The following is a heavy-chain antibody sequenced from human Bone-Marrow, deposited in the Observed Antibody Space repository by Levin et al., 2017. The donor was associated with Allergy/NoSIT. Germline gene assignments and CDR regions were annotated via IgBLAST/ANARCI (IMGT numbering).Heavy chain of an antibody. CDR3: ARDIGSGSYSHYFDY. CDR2: INPNSGGT. V-gene: IGHV1-2*02. Sequence: GESLKISCKASGYTFTGYYMHWVRQAPGQGLEWMGWINPNSGGTNYAQKFQGRVTMTRDTSISTAYMELSRLRSDDTAVYYCARDIGSGSYSHYFDYWGQGTLVTVSS. D-gene: IGHD3-10*01. J-gene: IGHJ4*02. CDR1: GYTFTGYY.